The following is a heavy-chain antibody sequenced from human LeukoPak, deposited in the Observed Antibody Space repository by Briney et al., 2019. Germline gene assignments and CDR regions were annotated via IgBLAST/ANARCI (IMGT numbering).Heavy chain of an antibody. CDR3: ARAVYYDYVWGSYRERYFDY. CDR2: IYYSGST. Sequence: PSETLSLTCTVSDYSITSSYWSWIRQPPGKGLEWIGYIYYSGSTNYNPSLKSRVTISVDTSKNQFSLKLSSVTAADTAVYYCARAVYYDYVWGSYRERYFDYWGQGTLVTVSS. V-gene: IGHV4-59*12. CDR1: DYSITSSY. J-gene: IGHJ4*02. D-gene: IGHD3-16*02.